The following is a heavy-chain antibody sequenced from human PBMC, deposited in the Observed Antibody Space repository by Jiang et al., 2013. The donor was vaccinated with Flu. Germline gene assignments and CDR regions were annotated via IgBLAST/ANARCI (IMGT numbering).Heavy chain of an antibody. CDR3: ARAWAGYGSGSELDY. V-gene: IGHV4-59*01. D-gene: IGHD3-10*01. Sequence: LLKPSETLSLTCTVSGGSISSYYWSWIRQPPGKGLEWIGYIYYSGSTNYNPSLKSRVTISVDTSKNQFSLKLSSVTAADTAVYYCARAWAGYGSGSELDYWGQGTLVTVSS. J-gene: IGHJ4*02. CDR2: IYYSGST. CDR1: GGSISSYY.